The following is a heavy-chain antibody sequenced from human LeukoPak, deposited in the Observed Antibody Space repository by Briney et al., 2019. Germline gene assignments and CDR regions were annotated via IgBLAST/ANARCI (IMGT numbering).Heavy chain of an antibody. J-gene: IGHJ5*02. V-gene: IGHV3-23*01. CDR1: GFTFSSYG. Sequence: GGSLRLSCAASGFTFSSYGMSWVRQAPGKGLEWVSAISGSGGSTYYADSVKGRFTISRDNSKNTLYLQMNSLRAEDTAIYYCAKNTFRIYNWFDPWGQGTLVTVSS. D-gene: IGHD3-16*01. CDR2: ISGSGGST. CDR3: AKNTFRIYNWFDP.